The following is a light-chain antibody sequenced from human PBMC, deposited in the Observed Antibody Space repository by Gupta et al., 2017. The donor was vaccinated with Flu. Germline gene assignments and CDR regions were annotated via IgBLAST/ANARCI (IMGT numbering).Light chain of an antibody. J-gene: IGLJ3*02. Sequence: SYVLPQPPSLSVAPGQTASITCGGSHIGSKRVHWYQQKPGQAPVLVVYDDSDRPSGIPERFSGSNSGTTATLTINRVEAGDEADYYCQVWDSSSDHQVFGGGTTLTVL. CDR2: DDS. V-gene: IGLV3-21*02. CDR3: QVWDSSSDHQV. CDR1: HIGSKR.